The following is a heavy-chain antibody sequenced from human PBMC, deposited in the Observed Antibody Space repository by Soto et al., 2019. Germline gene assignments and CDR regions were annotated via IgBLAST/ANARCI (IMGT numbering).Heavy chain of an antibody. CDR2: ISGSGGTT. D-gene: IGHD3-22*01. V-gene: IGHV3-23*01. J-gene: IGHJ6*01. CDR3: AKDGDYDSXGYYNPGRSKTYFGMDV. CDR1: GFTFSAFA. Sequence: PGGSLRLSCAASGFTFSAFAMSWVRQAPGKGMEWVSAISGSGGTTYNADSVKGRFTISRDNSKNTLYLQMNSLRAEDTAVYFCAKDGDYDSXGYYNPGRSKTYFGMDVWGLGTTVTVSS.